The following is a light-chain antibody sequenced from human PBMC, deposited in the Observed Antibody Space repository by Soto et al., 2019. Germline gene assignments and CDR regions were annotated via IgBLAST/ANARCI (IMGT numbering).Light chain of an antibody. CDR1: QNIGIN. J-gene: IGKJ4*01. V-gene: IGKV3-11*01. Sequence: EVVLTQSPVTLSLSPGERATLSCRASQNIGINVAWYQQKPGQAPRLLIFDASDRATGIPARFSGSGSGTDFTLTITSDEPEDFAIYYCQQRARWPPLTFGGGTKV. CDR3: QQRARWPPLT. CDR2: DAS.